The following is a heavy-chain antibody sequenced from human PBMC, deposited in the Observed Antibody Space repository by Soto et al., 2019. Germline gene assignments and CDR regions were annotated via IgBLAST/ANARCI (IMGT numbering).Heavy chain of an antibody. J-gene: IGHJ5*02. Sequence: PTHTRTLTCTFSGFSLSTSGVGVGWIRQPPGKALEWLALIYWNDDKRYSPSLKSRLTITKDTSKNQVVLTMTNMDPVDTATYYPAHTPKGPVWFDPCGQRTLVTVSS. CDR1: GFSLSTSGVG. CDR2: IYWNDDK. CDR3: AHTPKGPVWFDP. V-gene: IGHV2-5*01.